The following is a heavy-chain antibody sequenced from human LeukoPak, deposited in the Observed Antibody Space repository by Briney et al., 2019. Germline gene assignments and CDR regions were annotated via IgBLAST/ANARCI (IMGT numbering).Heavy chain of an antibody. CDR3: ARRDGGRIALDY. CDR1: GFTFSSFE. J-gene: IGHJ4*02. CDR2: ISSRGSSI. V-gene: IGHV3-48*03. Sequence: GGSLRLSCAASGFTFSSFEMNWVRQAPGKGLEWISYISSRGSSIYYADSVKGRFTISRDNAKNSLYLQMNSLRAEDTAIYYCARRDGGRIALDYWGQGTLVTVSS. D-gene: IGHD3-10*01.